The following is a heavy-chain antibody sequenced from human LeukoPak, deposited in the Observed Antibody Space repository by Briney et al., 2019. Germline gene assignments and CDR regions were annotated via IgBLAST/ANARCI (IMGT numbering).Heavy chain of an antibody. J-gene: IGHJ4*02. D-gene: IGHD6-13*01. CDR2: IYPGDSST. CDR3: ARYEQQLKNFDY. V-gene: IGHV5-51*01. CDR1: GYIFTSYW. Sequence: GESLKISCKGSGYIFTSYWIGWVRQLPGKGLEWMGIIYPGDSSTRYSPSFQGQVTISPDKSISTAYLQWSSLKASDTAMYYCARYEQQLKNFDYWGQGTLVTVSS.